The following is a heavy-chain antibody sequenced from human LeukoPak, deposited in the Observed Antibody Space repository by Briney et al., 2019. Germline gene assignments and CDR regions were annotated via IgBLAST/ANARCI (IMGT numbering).Heavy chain of an antibody. Sequence: GGSLRLSCAASGFTFSDYYMSWIRQAPGKGLEWVSYISSSGSTIYYADSVKGRFTISRDNAKNSLYLQMNSLRAEDTAVYYCAGSSSWSYNWFDPWGQGTLVTVSS. V-gene: IGHV3-11*04. CDR2: ISSSGSTI. D-gene: IGHD6-13*01. CDR3: AGSSSWSYNWFDP. CDR1: GFTFSDYY. J-gene: IGHJ5*02.